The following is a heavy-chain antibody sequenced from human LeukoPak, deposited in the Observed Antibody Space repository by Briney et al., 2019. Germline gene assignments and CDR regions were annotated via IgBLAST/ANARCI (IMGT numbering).Heavy chain of an antibody. CDR2: ISGGSGST. Sequence: GGSLRLSCAASGFTFSSYAMSWVRQAPGKGLAWVSTISGGSGSTYCADSVKGRFTISRDNSKNTLYLQMNSLRDEDTAVYYCAKHRFESGGFHSTDWGQGTLVTVSS. CDR3: AKHRFESGGFHSTD. J-gene: IGHJ4*02. V-gene: IGHV3-23*01. D-gene: IGHD2-15*01. CDR1: GFTFSSYA.